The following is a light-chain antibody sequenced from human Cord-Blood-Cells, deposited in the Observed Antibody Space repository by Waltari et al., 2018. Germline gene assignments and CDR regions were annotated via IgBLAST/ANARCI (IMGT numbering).Light chain of an antibody. V-gene: IGLV2-14*03. Sequence: QSALTQPASVSGSPGQSITISCTGTSSDVGGYNYVSWYQQHPGKAPKLMIYDVSNRPSGVSNPFSVSKSVNTASLTISGLQAEDEAEYYCSSYTSSSTLVFGTGTKVTVL. J-gene: IGLJ1*01. CDR1: SSDVGGYNY. CDR3: SSYTSSSTLV. CDR2: DVS.